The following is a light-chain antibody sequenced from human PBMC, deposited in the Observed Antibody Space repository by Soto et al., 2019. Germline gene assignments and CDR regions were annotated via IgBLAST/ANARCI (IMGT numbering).Light chain of an antibody. CDR1: SSEVGGYNY. V-gene: IGLV2-8*01. CDR3: NSYAGSNIVL. CDR2: EVT. Sequence: QSVLTQPPSASGSPGQSVTISCTGTSSEVGGYNYVSWYQQHPGKAPKLMIYEVTKRPSGVPDRFSGSKSGNTASLTDSGLRALEEAVSYFNSYAGSNIVLVGGGTKLTVL. J-gene: IGLJ2*01.